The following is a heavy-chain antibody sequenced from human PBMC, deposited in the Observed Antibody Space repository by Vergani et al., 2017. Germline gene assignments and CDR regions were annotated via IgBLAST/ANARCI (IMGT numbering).Heavy chain of an antibody. CDR3: ARGIAVAGTSVHWFDP. CDR1: GYSFTSYW. J-gene: IGHJ5*02. V-gene: IGHV5-10-1*01. D-gene: IGHD6-19*01. CDR2: IDPSDSYT. Sequence: EVQLVQSGAEVKKPGESLRISCKGSGYSFTSYWISWVRQMPGKGLEWMWRIDPSDSYTNYSPSFQGHVTISADKSISTAYRQGSSLKASDTAMYYCARGIAVAGTSVHWFDPWGQGTLVTVSS.